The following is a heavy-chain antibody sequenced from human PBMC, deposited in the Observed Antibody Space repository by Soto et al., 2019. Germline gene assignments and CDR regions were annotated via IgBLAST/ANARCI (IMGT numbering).Heavy chain of an antibody. CDR3: ASLTGGYDFWSGYFPGMDV. CDR1: GYTFTSYG. V-gene: IGHV1-18*01. CDR2: ISAYNGNT. Sequence: ASVKVSCKASGYTFTSYGISWVRQAPGQGLEWMGWISAYNGNTNYAQKLQGRVTMTTDASTSTAYMELSSLRSEDTAVYYCASLTGGYDFWSGYFPGMDVWGQGPRSPSP. D-gene: IGHD3-3*01. J-gene: IGHJ6*02.